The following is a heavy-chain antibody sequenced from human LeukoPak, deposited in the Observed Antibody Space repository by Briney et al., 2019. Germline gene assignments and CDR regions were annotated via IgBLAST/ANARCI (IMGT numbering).Heavy chain of an antibody. Sequence: PSETLSLTCAISGDSVSSNSAAWNWIRQSPSRGLEWLGRTYYRSKWYNDYAVSVKSRITINPDTSKNQFSLQLNSVTPEDTAVYYCARDRADHDYYYYGMDVWGQGTTVTVSS. D-gene: IGHD1-14*01. CDR2: TYYRSKWYN. CDR1: GDSVSSNSAA. V-gene: IGHV6-1*01. J-gene: IGHJ6*02. CDR3: ARDRADHDYYYYGMDV.